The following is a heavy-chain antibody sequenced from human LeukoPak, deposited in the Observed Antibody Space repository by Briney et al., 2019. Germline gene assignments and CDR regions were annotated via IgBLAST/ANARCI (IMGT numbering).Heavy chain of an antibody. J-gene: IGHJ3*02. Sequence: SCAASGFTFSSYAISWVRQAPGQGLEWMGRIIPILGIANYAQKFQGRVTITADKSTSTAYMELSSLRSEDTAVYYCARDPDPYYDYVWGSYLGAFDIWGQGTMVTVS. CDR1: GFTFSSYA. CDR2: IIPILGIA. V-gene: IGHV1-69*04. D-gene: IGHD3-16*01. CDR3: ARDPDPYYDYVWGSYLGAFDI.